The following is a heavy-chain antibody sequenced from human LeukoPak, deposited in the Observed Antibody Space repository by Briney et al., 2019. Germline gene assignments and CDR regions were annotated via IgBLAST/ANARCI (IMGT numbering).Heavy chain of an antibody. D-gene: IGHD7-27*01. V-gene: IGHV3-23*01. CDR2: ISGSGGST. J-gene: IGHJ4*02. Sequence: GGSLRLSCAASGFTFSSYAMSWVRQAPGKGLEWVSAISGSGGSTYYADSVKGRFTLSRDNSKNALYLQMNSLRAEDTAVYYCAKASGETPPQDFDYWGQGTLVTVSS. CDR1: GFTFSSYA. CDR3: AKASGETPPQDFDY.